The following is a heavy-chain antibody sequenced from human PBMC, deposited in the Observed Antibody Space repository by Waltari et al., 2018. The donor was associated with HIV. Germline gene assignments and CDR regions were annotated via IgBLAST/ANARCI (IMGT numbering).Heavy chain of an antibody. V-gene: IGHV3-9*01. CDR1: GFTFDDYA. Sequence: EVQLVESGGGLVQPGRSLRLSCAASGFTFDDYAMHWVRQAPGKCREWVSGISWNRGTIGYADSVKGRFTIARDNAKNSLYLQMNSLRAEDTALYYCAKDKRSGYGGNSVWYFDLWGRGTLVTVSS. D-gene: IGHD4-17*01. J-gene: IGHJ2*01. CDR2: ISWNRGTI. CDR3: AKDKRSGYGGNSVWYFDL.